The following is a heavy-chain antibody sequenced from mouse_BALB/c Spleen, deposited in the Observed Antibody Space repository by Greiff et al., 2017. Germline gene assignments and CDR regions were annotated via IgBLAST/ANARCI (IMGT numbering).Heavy chain of an antibody. V-gene: IGHV1S81*02. Sequence: QVQLQQSGAELVKPGASVKLSCKASGYTFTSYWMHWVKQRPGQGLEWIGEINPSNGRTNYNEKFKSKATLTVDKSSSTAYMQLSSLTSEDSAVYYCARSGDYGYVGYWGQGTTLTVSS. J-gene: IGHJ2*01. CDR3: ARSGDYGYVGY. CDR1: GYTFTSYW. CDR2: INPSNGRT. D-gene: IGHD1-2*01.